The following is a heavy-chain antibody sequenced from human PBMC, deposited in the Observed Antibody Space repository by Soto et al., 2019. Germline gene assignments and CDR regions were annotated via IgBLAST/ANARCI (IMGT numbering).Heavy chain of an antibody. CDR1: GGSISSYY. J-gene: IGHJ6*02. CDR3: ARGAARPHYYYGMDV. Sequence: SETLSLTCTVSGGSISSYYWSWIRQPPGKGLEWIGYIYYSGSTNYNPSLKSRVTISVDTSKNQFSLKLSSVTAADTAVYYCARGAARPHYYYGMDVWGQGTTVTLSS. V-gene: IGHV4-59*01. D-gene: IGHD6-6*01. CDR2: IYYSGST.